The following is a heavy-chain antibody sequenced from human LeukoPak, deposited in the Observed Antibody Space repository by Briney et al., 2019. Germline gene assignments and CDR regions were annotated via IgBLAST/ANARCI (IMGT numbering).Heavy chain of an antibody. J-gene: IGHJ4*02. CDR3: AKDARKGTAMVYYFDY. CDR2: ISGSGGST. D-gene: IGHD5-18*01. Sequence: QPGGSLRLSCAASGFTFSSYAMSWVRQAPGKGLEWVSGISGSGGSTYYADSVKGRFTISRDNSKNTLYLQMNSLRAEDTAVYYCAKDARKGTAMVYYFDYWGQGTLVTVSS. V-gene: IGHV3-23*01. CDR1: GFTFSSYA.